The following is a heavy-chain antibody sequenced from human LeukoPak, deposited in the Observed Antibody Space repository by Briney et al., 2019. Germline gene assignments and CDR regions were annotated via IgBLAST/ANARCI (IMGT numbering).Heavy chain of an antibody. Sequence: ASVKVSCKASGYTFTGYYMHWVRQAPGQGLEWMGGIIPIFGTANYAQKFQGRVTITADESTSTAYIELSSLRSEDTAVYYCARVRLRYFDWLLLDYWGQGTLVTVSS. CDR2: IIPIFGTA. CDR3: ARVRLRYFDWLLLDY. J-gene: IGHJ4*02. CDR1: GYTFTGYY. V-gene: IGHV1-69*13. D-gene: IGHD3-9*01.